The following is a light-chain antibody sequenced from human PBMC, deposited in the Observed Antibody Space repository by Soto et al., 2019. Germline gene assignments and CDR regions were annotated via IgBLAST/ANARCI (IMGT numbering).Light chain of an antibody. CDR1: SSDVGGYNY. J-gene: IGLJ1*01. Sequence: QSALTQPRSVSGSPGQSVTISCTGTSSDVGGYNYVSWYQQHPGKAPKLMIYDVSKRPSGVPDRFSGSKSGNTASLTSSGIQAEDEADYYCCSYAGSYTIYVFGTGTKFTVL. V-gene: IGLV2-11*01. CDR3: CSYAGSYTIYV. CDR2: DVS.